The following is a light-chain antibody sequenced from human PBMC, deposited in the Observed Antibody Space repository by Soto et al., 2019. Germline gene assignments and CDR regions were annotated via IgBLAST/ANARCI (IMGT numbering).Light chain of an antibody. CDR1: QSVSSS. Sequence: EIVMTQSPATLSVSPGERATLSCRTSQSVSSSLAWYQQKPGQAPSLLIYGASTRATGVPARFSGSGSGTEFILTISSLQSEDFAIYYCQQYNNWLLTFGGGTKVDIK. CDR2: GAS. J-gene: IGKJ4*01. V-gene: IGKV3-15*01. CDR3: QQYNNWLLT.